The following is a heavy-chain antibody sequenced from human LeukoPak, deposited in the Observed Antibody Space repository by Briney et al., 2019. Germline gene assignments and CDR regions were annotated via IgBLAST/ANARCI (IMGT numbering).Heavy chain of an antibody. V-gene: IGHV3-30*18. CDR3: AKGLSYRGYDQGVFNV. D-gene: IGHD5-12*01. Sequence: GRSLTLSCAASGFTFRSYGMHWVRQPPGKGLEWVALISYDGSREFYADSVKGRFIVSRDNSNNTLYLQMSTLRAGDSATYYCAKGLSYRGYDQGVFNVWGRGTMVTVTS. CDR2: ISYDGSRE. CDR1: GFTFRSYG. J-gene: IGHJ3*01.